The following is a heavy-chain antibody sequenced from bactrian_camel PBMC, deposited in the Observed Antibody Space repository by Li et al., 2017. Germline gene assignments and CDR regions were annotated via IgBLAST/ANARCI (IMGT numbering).Heavy chain of an antibody. V-gene: IGHV3S53*01. CDR2: IGNGGMT. CDR1: GGTYSALC. Sequence: LVESGGGSVQAGGSLGLACQVSGGTYSALCMGWSRQVPGKVREGVASIGNGGMTSYADSVKGRASISKDNAKSTLALRMNSLKSEDTALYYCAATNPFAAVVTCELGAFELWGKGTQVTVS. CDR3: AATNPFAAVVTCELGAFEL. J-gene: IGHJ4*01. D-gene: IGHD2*01.